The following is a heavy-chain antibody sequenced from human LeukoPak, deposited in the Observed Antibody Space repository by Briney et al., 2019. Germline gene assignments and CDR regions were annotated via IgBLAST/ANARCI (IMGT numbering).Heavy chain of an antibody. Sequence: GGSLRLSCAASGFTFSDYYMSWIRQTPGKGLEWISYVSQYGGDVNYADSVAGRFTISRDNARNSVSLQMNNLRVDDTAIYYCVKTARLADYWGQGTLVTVSS. CDR3: VKTARLADY. J-gene: IGHJ4*02. CDR2: VSQYGGDV. D-gene: IGHD6-6*01. CDR1: GFTFSDYY. V-gene: IGHV3-11*04.